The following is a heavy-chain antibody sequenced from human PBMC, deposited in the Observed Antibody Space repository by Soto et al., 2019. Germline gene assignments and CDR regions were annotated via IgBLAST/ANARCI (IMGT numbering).Heavy chain of an antibody. V-gene: IGHV3-23*01. Sequence: EVQLLESGGGVVQPGGSLRLSCAASGFTFSSYAMSWVRQAPGKGLEWVSAISGSGGSTYYADSVKGRFTISRDTSKNTLSLQMKSLGAADTAAYSCAEDSLAEGAIGYCSSTSCFGGNFDYWGQGTLVTVSS. CDR1: GFTFSSYA. J-gene: IGHJ4*02. CDR3: AEDSLAEGAIGYCSSTSCFGGNFDY. D-gene: IGHD2-2*03. CDR2: ISGSGGST.